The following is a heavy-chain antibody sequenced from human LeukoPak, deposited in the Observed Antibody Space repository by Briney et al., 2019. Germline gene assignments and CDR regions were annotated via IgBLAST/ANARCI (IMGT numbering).Heavy chain of an antibody. CDR2: ISADNGNT. CDR1: GYTFSSYD. Sequence: ASVKVSCKASGYTFSSYDISWVRQAPGEGLEWMGWISADNGNTNHAQNLQGRVTMTTDTSTSTAYMELRSLRSDDTAVYYCARVLAGYDTSGYYWDAFDIWGQGTMVSVSS. J-gene: IGHJ3*02. V-gene: IGHV1-18*01. D-gene: IGHD3-22*01. CDR3: ARVLAGYDTSGYYWDAFDI.